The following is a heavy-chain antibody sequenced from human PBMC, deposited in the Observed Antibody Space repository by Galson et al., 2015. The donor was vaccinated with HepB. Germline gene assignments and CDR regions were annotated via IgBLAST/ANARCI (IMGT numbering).Heavy chain of an antibody. Sequence: GSIGYADSVKGRFTISRDSAKKSLYLQMNSLRAEDTALYYCAKNGRSDSIGYFDPYFDYWGRGTLVTVSS. CDR2: GSI. V-gene: IGHV3-9*01. CDR3: AKNGRSDSIGYFDPYFDY. J-gene: IGHJ4*02. D-gene: IGHD3-22*01.